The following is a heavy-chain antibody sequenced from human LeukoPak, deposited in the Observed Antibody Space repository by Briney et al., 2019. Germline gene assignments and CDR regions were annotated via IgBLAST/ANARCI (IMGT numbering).Heavy chain of an antibody. CDR1: GFTFSSYE. D-gene: IGHD3-10*01. V-gene: IGHV3-48*03. CDR3: ARDEYYGSGSYPNQNWFDP. J-gene: IGHJ5*02. Sequence: GGSLRLSCAASGFTFSSYEMNWVRQAPGKGLEWVSYISSSGSTIYYADSVKGRFTISRDNAKNSLYLQMNSLRAEDTAVYYCARDEYYGSGSYPNQNWFDPWGQGTLVTVSS. CDR2: ISSSGSTI.